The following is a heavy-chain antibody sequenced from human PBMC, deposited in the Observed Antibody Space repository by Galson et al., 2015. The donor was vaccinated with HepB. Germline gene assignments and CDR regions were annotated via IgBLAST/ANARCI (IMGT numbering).Heavy chain of an antibody. D-gene: IGHD3-22*01. CDR2: IYSGGST. J-gene: IGHJ4*02. CDR1: GFTFSNAW. CDR3: ARVPRHHYYDSSES. V-gene: IGHV3-53*01. Sequence: SLRLSCAASGFTFSNAWMSWVRQAPGKGLEWVSVIYSGGSTYYADSVKGRFAISRDNSKNTLYLQMNSLRAEDTAVYYCARVPRHHYYDSSESWGQGTLVTVSS.